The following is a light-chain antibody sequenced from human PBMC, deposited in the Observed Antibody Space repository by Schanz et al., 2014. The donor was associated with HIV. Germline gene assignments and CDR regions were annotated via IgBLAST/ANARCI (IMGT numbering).Light chain of an antibody. CDR2: DNT. CDR1: SSNIGADFD. J-gene: IGLJ3*02. V-gene: IGLV1-40*01. CDR3: QSFDGSLGGVV. Sequence: QSVLAQPPSVSGAPGQRVTISCTGSSSNIGADFDVHWYQLLPGTAPKLLIFDNTNRPSGVPDRFSGSKSDSSASLAITGLQPEDEADYYCQSFDGSLGGVVFGGGTKLTVL.